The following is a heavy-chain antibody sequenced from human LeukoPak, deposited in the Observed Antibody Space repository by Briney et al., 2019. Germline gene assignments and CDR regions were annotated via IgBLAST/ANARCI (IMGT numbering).Heavy chain of an antibody. D-gene: IGHD6-13*01. CDR2: IYPGDSDT. Sequence: GESLKIPRKGSGYSFTSYWIGWVRQMPGKGLEWMGIIYPGDSDTRYSPSFQGQVTISADKSISTAYLQWSSLKASDTAMYYCARRTSSSWYGFDYWGQGTLVTVSS. CDR1: GYSFTSYW. V-gene: IGHV5-51*01. CDR3: ARRTSSSWYGFDY. J-gene: IGHJ4*02.